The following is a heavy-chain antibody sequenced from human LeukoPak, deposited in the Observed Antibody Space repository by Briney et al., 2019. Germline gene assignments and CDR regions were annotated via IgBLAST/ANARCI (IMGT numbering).Heavy chain of an antibody. J-gene: IGHJ4*02. V-gene: IGHV3-21*01. CDR3: ASYVDTAMGDDY. CDR1: GFTFSSYS. D-gene: IGHD5-18*01. Sequence: GESLKISCAAPGFTFSSYSMNWVRQAPGKGLEWVSSISSSSSYIYYADSVKGRFTISRDNAKNSLYLQMNSLRAEDTAVYYYASYVDTAMGDDYWGQGTLVTVSS. CDR2: ISSSSSYI.